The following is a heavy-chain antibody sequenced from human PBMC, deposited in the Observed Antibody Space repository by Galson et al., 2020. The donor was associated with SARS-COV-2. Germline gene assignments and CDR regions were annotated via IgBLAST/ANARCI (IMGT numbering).Heavy chain of an antibody. CDR2: VDASGSYT. J-gene: IGHJ3*02. Sequence: GGSLRLSCAASGLTCSSYAISWVRQAPGKGLEWVAAVDASGSYTYYPNSVRGRFTISRDSFKNTVHLQMNRLRAEDTALYYCTRDSRWPNDAFDIWGLVTMVTVSS. CDR3: TRDSRWPNDAFDI. CDR1: GLTCSSYA. V-gene: IGHV3-23*01.